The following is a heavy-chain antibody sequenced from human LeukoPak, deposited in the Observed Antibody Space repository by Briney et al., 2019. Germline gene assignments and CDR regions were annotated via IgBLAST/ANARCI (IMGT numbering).Heavy chain of an antibody. CDR1: GFTFSSCG. J-gene: IGHJ4*02. D-gene: IGHD4-23*01. CDR2: IWYDGSNK. V-gene: IGHV3-33*08. Sequence: GGSLRLSCAASGFTFSSCGMHWVRQAPGKGLEWVAVIWYDGSNKYYADSVKGRFTISRDNSKNTLYLQMNSLRAEDTAVYYCARDRAVVTSFDYWGQGTLVTVSS. CDR3: ARDRAVVTSFDY.